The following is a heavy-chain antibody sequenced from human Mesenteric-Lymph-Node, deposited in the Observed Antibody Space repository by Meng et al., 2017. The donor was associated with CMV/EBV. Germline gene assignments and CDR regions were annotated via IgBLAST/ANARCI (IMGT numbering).Heavy chain of an antibody. CDR2: IYYSGTT. J-gene: IGHJ4*02. CDR1: GGSISSSSYY. CDR3: AREEKGIAIFGVCDY. V-gene: IGHV4-39*02. D-gene: IGHD3-3*01. Sequence: SGGSISSSSYYWGWIRQPPGKGLEWIGSIYYSGTTYYNSSLKSRVTISVDTSKNQFSLKLSSVTAADTAVYYCAREEKGIAIFGVCDYWGQGTLVTVSS.